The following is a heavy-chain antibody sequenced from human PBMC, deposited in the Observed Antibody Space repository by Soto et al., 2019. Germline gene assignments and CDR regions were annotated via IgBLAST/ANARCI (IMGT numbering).Heavy chain of an antibody. CDR2: IYRTGST. V-gene: IGHV4-4*02. J-gene: IGHJ6*02. CDR1: GGSFTSNNW. CDR3: ASSSLYGIDV. Sequence: SETLSLTCAVSGGSFTSNNWWTWVRQPPGQGLAWIGEIYRTGSTNYNPSLKSRLIISIDTSKNQFSLKVGSVTAADTAVYYCASSSLYGIDVWGQGTTVTVSS.